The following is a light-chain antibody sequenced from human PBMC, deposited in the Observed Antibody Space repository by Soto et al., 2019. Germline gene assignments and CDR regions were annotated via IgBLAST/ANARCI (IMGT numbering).Light chain of an antibody. CDR2: SNN. V-gene: IGLV1-44*01. CDR1: SSNIRSNT. J-gene: IGLJ1*01. Sequence: QAVVTQPPSASGTPGQRVTISCSGSSSNIRSNTVNWYQQLPGTAPKLLIYSNNQRPSGVPDRFSGSNSGTSASLAISGLQSEDEADYYCAAWDDSLNGYVFGTGTKLTVL. CDR3: AAWDDSLNGYV.